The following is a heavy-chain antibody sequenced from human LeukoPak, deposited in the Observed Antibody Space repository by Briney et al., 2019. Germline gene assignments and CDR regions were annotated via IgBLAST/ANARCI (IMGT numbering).Heavy chain of an antibody. CDR1: GITFNEIW. D-gene: IGHD3-22*01. Sequence: GGSLRLSCAASGITFNEIWMTWVRQAPGKGLEWVGRVKSKNDGGTIDYAAAVKDRFIISRDDSKNMLYLQMNSLKTEDTAMYYCTTPDSRGSGSKWSLNHWGQGTPVTVSS. V-gene: IGHV3-15*01. CDR3: TTPDSRGSGSKWSLNH. CDR2: VKSKNDGGTI. J-gene: IGHJ4*02.